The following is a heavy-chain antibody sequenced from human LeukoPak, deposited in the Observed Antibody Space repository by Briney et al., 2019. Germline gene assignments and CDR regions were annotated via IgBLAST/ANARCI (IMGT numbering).Heavy chain of an antibody. CDR1: GGSISTYY. J-gene: IGHJ4*02. D-gene: IGHD3-9*01. Sequence: SETLSLTCTVSGGSISTYYWNWIRQPPGKGLEWIGEINHSGSTNYNPSLKSRVTISVDTSKNQFSLKLSSVTAPDTAVYYCARGGKDFDWLLSDYYFDYWGQGTLVTVSS. CDR3: ARGGKDFDWLLSDYYFDY. CDR2: INHSGST. V-gene: IGHV4-34*01.